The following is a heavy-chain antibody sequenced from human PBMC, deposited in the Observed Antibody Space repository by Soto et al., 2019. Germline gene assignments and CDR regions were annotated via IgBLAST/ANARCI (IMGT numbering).Heavy chain of an antibody. CDR3: ARVRSRDDVVTAIHYYFDY. Sequence: SETLSLTCTVSGGSISSGGYYWSWIRQHPGKGLEWIGYIYYSGSTYYNPSLKSRVTISVDTSKNQFSLKLSSVTAADTAVYYCARVRSRDDVVTAIHYYFDYWGQGTLVTVSS. V-gene: IGHV4-31*03. CDR2: IYYSGST. J-gene: IGHJ4*02. CDR1: GGSISSGGYY. D-gene: IGHD2-21*02.